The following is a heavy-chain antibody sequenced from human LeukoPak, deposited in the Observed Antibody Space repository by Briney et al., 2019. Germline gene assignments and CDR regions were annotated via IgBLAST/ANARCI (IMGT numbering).Heavy chain of an antibody. CDR3: ARDWLAGVPFDAFDL. D-gene: IGHD3-10*01. V-gene: IGHV3-7*01. CDR2: IKEDGSEK. J-gene: IGHJ3*01. CDR1: GFTLSSHW. Sequence: GGSLRLSCAASGFTLSSHWMSWVRQAPGKGLEWVANIKEDGSEKYYVDSVKGRFTISRDNAKNSLYLHMNSLTAEDTAIYYCARDWLAGVPFDAFDLWGQGTMVTVSS.